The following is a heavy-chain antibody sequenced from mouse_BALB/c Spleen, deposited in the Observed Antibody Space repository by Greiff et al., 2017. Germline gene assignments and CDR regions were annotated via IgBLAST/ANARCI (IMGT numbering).Heavy chain of an antibody. D-gene: IGHD2-3*01. CDR1: GDSITSGY. V-gene: IGHV3-8*02. J-gene: IGHJ2*01. CDR3: ARSVGGYYGY. CDR2: ISYSGST. Sequence: EVKLVESGPSLVKPSQTLSLTCSVTGDSITSGYWDWIRKFPGNKLEYMGYISYSGSTYYNPSLKSRISITRDTSNNQYDLQLNSVTTEDTATYCCARSVGGYYGYWGQGTTLTVSS.